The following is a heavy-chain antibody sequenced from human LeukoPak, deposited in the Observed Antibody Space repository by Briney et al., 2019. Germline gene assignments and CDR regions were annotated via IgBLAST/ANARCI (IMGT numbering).Heavy chain of an antibody. CDR3: ARVIRAAPGKGYFDY. Sequence: GGSLRLSCATSGFIFSTYALSWVRQAPGKGLEWASSISGSGGSTYHADPVKGRFTISRDSSKNTLYLQMNSLRAEDTAIYYCARVIRAAPGKGYFDYWGQGTLVTVSS. J-gene: IGHJ4*02. V-gene: IGHV3-23*01. D-gene: IGHD6-13*01. CDR1: GFIFSTYA. CDR2: ISGSGGST.